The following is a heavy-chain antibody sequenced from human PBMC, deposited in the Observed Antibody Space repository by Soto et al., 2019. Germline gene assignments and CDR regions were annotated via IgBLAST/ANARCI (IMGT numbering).Heavy chain of an antibody. CDR3: VLIGVFGH. J-gene: IGHJ4*02. CDR1: GYTFTSYN. Sequence: VASVKVSCKASGYTFTSYNINWVRQAPGQGLEWVAGSNSNSGNSDHAQKFQGRLTVTRDTSISTAYMELSSLRPDDTAVYYCVLIGVFGHGGPGTLV. V-gene: IGHV1-8*01. CDR2: SNSNSGNS. D-gene: IGHD3-3*01.